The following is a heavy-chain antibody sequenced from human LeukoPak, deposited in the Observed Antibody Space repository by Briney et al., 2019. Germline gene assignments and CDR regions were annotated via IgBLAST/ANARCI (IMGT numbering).Heavy chain of an antibody. D-gene: IGHD3-3*01. Sequence: GASVKVSCKASGYTFTSYGISWVRQAPGQGLEWMGWINPNSGGTNYAQKFQGRVTMTRDTSISTAYMELSRLRSDDTAVYYCARDFYAIFGVAIRWFDPWGQGTLVTVSS. CDR1: GYTFTSYG. CDR3: ARDFYAIFGVAIRWFDP. V-gene: IGHV1-2*02. J-gene: IGHJ5*02. CDR2: INPNSGGT.